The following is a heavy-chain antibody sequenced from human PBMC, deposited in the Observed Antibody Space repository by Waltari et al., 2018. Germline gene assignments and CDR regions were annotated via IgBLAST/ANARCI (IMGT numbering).Heavy chain of an antibody. CDR1: GFTVSGKY. CDR3: ANTASYAFDI. CDR2: SYSGGNT. J-gene: IGHJ3*02. V-gene: IGHV3-53*01. Sequence: EVQLVESGGGLVQPGGSLRLSCAASGFTVSGKYMSWVRQAPGKGLEWVSMSYSGGNTYDADSVKGRVTISRDNSKNTLYLQRSSLRAEDTALYYCANTASYAFDIWGQGTVVTVSS. D-gene: IGHD4-17*01.